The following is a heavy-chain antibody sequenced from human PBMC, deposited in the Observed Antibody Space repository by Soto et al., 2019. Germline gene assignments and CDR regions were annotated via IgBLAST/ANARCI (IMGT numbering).Heavy chain of an antibody. V-gene: IGHV3-21*01. Sequence: PGESLKISCXASGFTFSSYSMNWVRQAPGKGLEWVSSISSSSSYIYYADSVKGRFTISRDNAKNSLYLQMNSLRAEDTAVYYCARTPSSSWASYYYYGMDVWGQGTTVTVSS. J-gene: IGHJ6*02. CDR2: ISSSSSYI. CDR1: GFTFSSYS. CDR3: ARTPSSSWASYYYYGMDV. D-gene: IGHD6-13*01.